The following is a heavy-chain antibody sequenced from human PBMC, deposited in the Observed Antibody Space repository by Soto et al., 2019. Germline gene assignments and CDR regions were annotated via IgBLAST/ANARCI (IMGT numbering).Heavy chain of an antibody. CDR2: IYPGDSDT. Sequence: VPALKSSYKGSVDSFTSNWSGPERQMTGKGLEWMGIIYPGDSDTRYSPSFQGQVTISADKSISTAYLQWSSLKASDTAIYYCAKWPVGASRNWFDPWGQGTLVTVSS. CDR3: AKWPVGASRNWFDP. CDR1: VDSFTSNW. J-gene: IGHJ5*02. D-gene: IGHD1-26*01. V-gene: IGHV5-51*01.